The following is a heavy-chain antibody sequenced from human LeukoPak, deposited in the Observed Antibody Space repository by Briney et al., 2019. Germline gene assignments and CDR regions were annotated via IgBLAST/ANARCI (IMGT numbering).Heavy chain of an antibody. J-gene: IGHJ6*03. Sequence: ASVKVSCKASGYTFTSYGISWVRQAPGQGLEWMGWISAYNGNTNYALKLQGRVTMTTDTSTSTAYMELRSLRSDDTAVYYCARMGSTRYYYYYMDVWGKGTTVTVSS. D-gene: IGHD2-2*01. CDR1: GYTFTSYG. V-gene: IGHV1-18*01. CDR3: ARMGSTRYYYYYMDV. CDR2: ISAYNGNT.